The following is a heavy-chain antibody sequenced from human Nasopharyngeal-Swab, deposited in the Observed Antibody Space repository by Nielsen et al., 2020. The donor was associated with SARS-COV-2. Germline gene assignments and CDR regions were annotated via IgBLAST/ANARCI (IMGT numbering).Heavy chain of an antibody. Sequence: GSLRLSCAVYGGSFSGYYWSWIRQPPGKGLEWIGEINHSGSPNYNPSLKSRVTISVDTSKNQFSLKLSSVTAADTAVYYCAGWNFAFDYWGQGTVVTVSS. CDR2: INHSGSP. D-gene: IGHD1-1*01. CDR1: GGSFSGYY. CDR3: AGWNFAFDY. J-gene: IGHJ4*02. V-gene: IGHV4-34*01.